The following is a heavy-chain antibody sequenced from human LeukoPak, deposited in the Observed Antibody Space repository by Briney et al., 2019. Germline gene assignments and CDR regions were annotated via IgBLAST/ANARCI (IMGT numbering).Heavy chain of an antibody. CDR3: ARGPDSSGYYFFDY. J-gene: IGHJ4*02. CDR1: GGSISSYY. Sequence: SETLSLTCTVSGGSISSYYWSWLRQPPGKGLEWIGYIYYSGSTNYNPSLKSRVTISVDTSKNQFSLKLSSVTAADTAVYYCARGPDSSGYYFFDYWGQGTLVTVSS. V-gene: IGHV4-59*01. CDR2: IYYSGST. D-gene: IGHD3-22*01.